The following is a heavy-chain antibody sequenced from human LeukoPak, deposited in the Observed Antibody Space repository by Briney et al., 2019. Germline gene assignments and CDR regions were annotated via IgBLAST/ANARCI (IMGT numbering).Heavy chain of an antibody. CDR3: AKGSYYDSSGSFYFDY. CDR2: ISGDGGGT. CDR1: GFTFSSYA. Sequence: GGSLRLSCAASGFTFSSYAMSWVRQLPGKGLEWVSTISGDGGGTFYADSVKGRFTISRDNSKNTLYVQVNSLGTEDTAAYYCAKGSYYDSSGSFYFDYWGQGTLVTVSS. V-gene: IGHV3-23*01. D-gene: IGHD3-22*01. J-gene: IGHJ4*02.